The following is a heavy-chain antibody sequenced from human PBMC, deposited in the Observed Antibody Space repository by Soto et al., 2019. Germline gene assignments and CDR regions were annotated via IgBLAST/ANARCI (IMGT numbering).Heavy chain of an antibody. V-gene: IGHV3-30*18. CDR1: GFTFSSYG. J-gene: IGHJ6*02. D-gene: IGHD6-19*01. CDR2: ISYDGSNK. Sequence: GGSLRLSCAASGFTFSSYGMHWVRQAPGKGLELVSVISYDGSNKYYADSVKGRFTISRDNSKNTLYLQMNSLRAEDTAVYYCAKELPYSSGWPYYYYGMDVWGQGTTVTVSS. CDR3: AKELPYSSGWPYYYYGMDV.